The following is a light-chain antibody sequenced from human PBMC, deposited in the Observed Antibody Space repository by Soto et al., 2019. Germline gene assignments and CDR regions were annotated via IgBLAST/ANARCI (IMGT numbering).Light chain of an antibody. CDR2: GAS. CDR1: QSVSSSY. V-gene: IGKV3D-20*02. CDR3: QERSNWPQLT. Sequence: EIVLTQSPGTLSLSPGERATLSCRASQSVSSSYLAWYQQKPGQAPRLLIYGASSRATGIPGRFSGSGSGTDFTLTISRLEPEDFAVYFCQERSNWPQLTFGGGTKVDIK. J-gene: IGKJ4*01.